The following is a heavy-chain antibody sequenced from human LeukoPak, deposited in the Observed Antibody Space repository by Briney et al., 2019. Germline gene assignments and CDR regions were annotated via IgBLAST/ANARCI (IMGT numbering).Heavy chain of an antibody. V-gene: IGHV3-21*01. CDR2: ISSSSSYI. CDR1: GFTFSSYS. CDR3: ARAPFHEVYDLADAFDI. J-gene: IGHJ3*02. D-gene: IGHD2-8*01. Sequence: GGSLRLSCAASGFTFSSYSMNWVRQAPGKGLEWVSSISSSSSYIYYADSVKGRFTISRDNAKNSLYLQMNSLRAEDTAVYYCARAPFHEVYDLADAFDIWGQGTMVTVSS.